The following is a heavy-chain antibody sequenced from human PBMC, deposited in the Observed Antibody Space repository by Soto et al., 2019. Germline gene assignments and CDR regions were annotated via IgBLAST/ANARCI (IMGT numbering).Heavy chain of an antibody. V-gene: IGHV3-30-3*01. CDR3: ARTTQLSHFDY. D-gene: IGHD2-2*01. CDR1: GFTFSSYA. J-gene: IGHJ4*02. Sequence: SRRLSCAASGFTFSSYAMHWVRQAPGKGLEWVAVISYDGSNKYYADSVKGRFTISRDNSKNTLYLQMNSLRAEDTAVYYCARTTQLSHFDYWGQGTLGTVSA. CDR2: ISYDGSNK.